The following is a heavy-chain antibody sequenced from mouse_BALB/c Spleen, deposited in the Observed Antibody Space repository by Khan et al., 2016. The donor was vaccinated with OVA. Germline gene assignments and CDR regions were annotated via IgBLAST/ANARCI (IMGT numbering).Heavy chain of an antibody. V-gene: IGHV1S137*01. Sequence: QVQLKQSGAELVRPGVSVKISCKGSGYTFTDFAIHWVKQSHSKSLEWIGVISTYYGDPTYNQKFKDKATMTVDKSSSTAYMELGRLTSVDSAIYYCTRGSGKFRFAYWGQGTLVTVSA. D-gene: IGHD1-3*01. CDR3: TRGSGKFRFAY. J-gene: IGHJ3*01. CDR2: ISTYYGDP. CDR1: GYTFTDFA.